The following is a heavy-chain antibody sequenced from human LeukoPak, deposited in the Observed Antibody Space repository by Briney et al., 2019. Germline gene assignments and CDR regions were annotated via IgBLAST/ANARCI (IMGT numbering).Heavy chain of an antibody. CDR1: GFNFHNFA. V-gene: IGHV3-30*04. Sequence: GGSLRLSCEASGFNFHNFAIHWVRQAPGKGLEWVAVISNDERNKYYTNSVKGRFTISRDNSKSTVYLQMNSLRPEDTAVYYCARPSPPGDGYNPCDYWGPGALVIVSS. CDR3: ARPSPPGDGYNPCDY. CDR2: ISNDERNK. D-gene: IGHD5-24*01. J-gene: IGHJ4*02.